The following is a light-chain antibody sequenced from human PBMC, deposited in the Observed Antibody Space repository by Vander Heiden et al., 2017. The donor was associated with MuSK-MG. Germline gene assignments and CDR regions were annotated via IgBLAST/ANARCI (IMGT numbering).Light chain of an antibody. V-gene: IGKV1-33*01. CDR1: QDISNY. CDR2: DAS. J-gene: IGKJ4*01. Sequence: DIQMTRSPSSLSASVGDRVTITCQASQDISNYLNWYQQKPGKAPKLLIYDASNLETGVPSRFSGSGSGTDFTFTISSLQPEDIATYYCQQDDNLLTFGGGTKVEIK. CDR3: QQDDNLLT.